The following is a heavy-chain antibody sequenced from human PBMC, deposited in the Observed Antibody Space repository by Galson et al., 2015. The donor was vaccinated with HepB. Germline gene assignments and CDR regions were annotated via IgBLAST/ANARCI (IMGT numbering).Heavy chain of an antibody. J-gene: IGHJ4*02. V-gene: IGHV3-7*01. D-gene: IGHD3-3*01. Sequence: SLRLSCAASGFTFSNYWMSWVRQAPGRGLEWVANIKQDGSTKYYVDYVKGRFTISRDNAKNSLYLEMNSLRAEDTAVYYCATLLRSTQGVYYFDYWGQGSLVTVSS. CDR3: ATLLRSTQGVYYFDY. CDR1: GFTFSNYW. CDR2: IKQDGSTK.